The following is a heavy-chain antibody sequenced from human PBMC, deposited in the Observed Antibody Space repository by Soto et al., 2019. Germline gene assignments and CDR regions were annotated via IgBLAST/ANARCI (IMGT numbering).Heavy chain of an antibody. D-gene: IGHD6-13*01. V-gene: IGHV1-8*01. J-gene: IGHJ4*02. CDR2: MNPNSGNT. CDR3: ARDYSSSWQDNDY. Sequence: ASVKVSCKASGYTFTSYDINWVRQATGQGLEWMGWMNPNSGNTGYAQKFQGRVTMTRNTSISTAYMELSSLRSEDTAVYYCARDYSSSWQDNDYWGQGTLVTVSS. CDR1: GYTFTSYD.